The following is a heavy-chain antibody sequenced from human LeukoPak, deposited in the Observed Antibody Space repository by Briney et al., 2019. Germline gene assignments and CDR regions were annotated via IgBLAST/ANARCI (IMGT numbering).Heavy chain of an antibody. J-gene: IGHJ4*02. D-gene: IGHD6-19*01. CDR2: IIPIFGTA. V-gene: IGHV1-69*06. Sequence: ASVKVSCKASGYTFTGYYMHWVRQAPGQGLEWMGGIIPIFGTANYAQKFQGRVTITADKSTSTAYMELSSLRSEDTAVYYCARGAFGGIGWYGSRYFDYWGQGTLVTVSS. CDR3: ARGAFGGIGWYGSRYFDY. CDR1: GYTFTGYY.